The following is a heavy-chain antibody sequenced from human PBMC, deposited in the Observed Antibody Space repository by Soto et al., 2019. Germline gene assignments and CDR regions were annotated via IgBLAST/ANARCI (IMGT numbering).Heavy chain of an antibody. Sequence: GGSLRLSCAASGFTFSSYAMHWVRQAPGKGLEWVAVISYDGSNKYYADSVKGRFTISRDNSKNTLYLQMNSLRAEDTAVYYCARDLRAYCGGDCERKTIDYWGQGT. CDR3: ARDLRAYCGGDCERKTIDY. CDR2: ISYDGSNK. CDR1: GFTFSSYA. J-gene: IGHJ4*02. V-gene: IGHV3-30-3*01. D-gene: IGHD2-21*02.